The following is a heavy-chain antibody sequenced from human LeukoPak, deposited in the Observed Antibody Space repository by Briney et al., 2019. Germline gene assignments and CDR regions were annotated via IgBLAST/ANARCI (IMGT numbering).Heavy chain of an antibody. Sequence: PSETLSLTRTVSGGSISSYYWSWIRQPPGKGLEWIGYIYYSGSTNYNPSLKSRVTISVDTSKNQFSLKLSSVTAADTAVYYCARDRLLLWFGESYNYYYYGMDVWGQGTTVTVSS. J-gene: IGHJ6*02. CDR1: GGSISSYY. CDR3: ARDRLLLWFGESYNYYYYGMDV. CDR2: IYYSGST. D-gene: IGHD3-10*01. V-gene: IGHV4-59*01.